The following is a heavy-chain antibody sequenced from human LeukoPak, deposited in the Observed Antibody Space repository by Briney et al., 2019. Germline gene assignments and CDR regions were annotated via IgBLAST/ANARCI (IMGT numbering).Heavy chain of an antibody. CDR3: AREKDIVATVDY. D-gene: IGHD5-12*01. CDR1: GFTFSDYY. J-gene: IGHJ4*02. Sequence: GGSLRLSCAASGFTFSDYYMSWIRQAPGKGLEWVSYISSSGSTIYYADSVKGRFTISRDNAKNTLYLQMNSLRAEDTAVYYCAREKDIVATVDYWGQGTLVTVSS. CDR2: ISSSGSTI. V-gene: IGHV3-11*04.